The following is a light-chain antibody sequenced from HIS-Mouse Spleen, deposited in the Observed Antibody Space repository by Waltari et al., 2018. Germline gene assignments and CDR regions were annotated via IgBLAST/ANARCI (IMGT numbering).Light chain of an antibody. V-gene: IGLV3-10*01. Sequence: SYELTQPPSVSVSPGQTARITCSGDALPKKYAYWYQQKSGQAPVLVIYEDSKRPSGIPVRFSGSSSWTMATLTISGARVEDEAYYYCYSTDSSGNHRVFGGGTKLTVL. CDR2: EDS. J-gene: IGLJ2*01. CDR1: ALPKKY. CDR3: YSTDSSGNHRV.